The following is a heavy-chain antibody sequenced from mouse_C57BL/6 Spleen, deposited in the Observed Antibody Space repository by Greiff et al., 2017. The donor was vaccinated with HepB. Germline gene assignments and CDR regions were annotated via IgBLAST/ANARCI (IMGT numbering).Heavy chain of an antibody. CDR1: GFTFSDYY. D-gene: IGHD1-1*02. CDR3: ARGWYLLMDY. CDR2: INYDGSST. J-gene: IGHJ4*01. Sequence: EVKLMESEGGLVQPGRSMKLSCTASGFTFSDYYMAWVLQVPEKGLEGVANINYDGSSTDYLDSLKSRFVISRDNAKNILYLQMSSLKSEDTATYYCARGWYLLMDYWGQGTSVTVSS. V-gene: IGHV5-16*01.